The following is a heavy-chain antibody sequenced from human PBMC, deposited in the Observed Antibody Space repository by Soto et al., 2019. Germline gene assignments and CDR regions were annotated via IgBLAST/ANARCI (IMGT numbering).Heavy chain of an antibody. D-gene: IGHD2-15*01. CDR1: GGSFSGYY. Sequence: QVQLQQWGAGLLKPSETLSLTCAVYGGSFSGYYWSWIRQPPGKGLEWIGEIKHSGSTNYNPSLKSRVTISVDTSKNQFSLKLSSVTAADTAVYYCARGRVVVAATTYNWFDPWGQGTLVTVSS. CDR3: ARGRVVVAATTYNWFDP. V-gene: IGHV4-34*01. CDR2: IKHSGST. J-gene: IGHJ5*02.